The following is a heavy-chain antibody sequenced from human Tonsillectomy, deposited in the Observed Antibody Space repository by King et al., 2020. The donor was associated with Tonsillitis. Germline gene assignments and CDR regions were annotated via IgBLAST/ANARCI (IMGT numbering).Heavy chain of an antibody. V-gene: IGHV4-30-4*01. CDR1: GGSISSSDYY. CDR3: ARDLSLYYSDSSGYSETRNWFGP. Sequence: VQLQESGPGLVKPSQTLSLTCTVSGGSISSSDYYWSWILQPPGKGLEWIGYIYYSGSTYYNPSLKSRVIISIDTSKNQFSLKLSSVTAADTAVYYCARDLSLYYSDSSGYSETRNWFGPWGQGTLVTVSS. J-gene: IGHJ5*02. CDR2: IYYSGST. D-gene: IGHD3-22*01.